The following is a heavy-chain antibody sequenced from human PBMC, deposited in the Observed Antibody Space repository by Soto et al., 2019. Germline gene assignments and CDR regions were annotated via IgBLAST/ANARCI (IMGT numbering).Heavy chain of an antibody. V-gene: IGHV3-48*01. CDR2: IPSSSSTI. D-gene: IGHD4-17*01. J-gene: IGHJ3*02. Sequence: GGSLRLSCAASGFTFSSYSMNWVRQAPGKGLEWVSYIPSSSSTIYYADSVKGRFTISRDNAKNSLYLQMNSLRAEDTAVYYCARDPTVRDAFEIWGQETMFTVSS. CDR3: ARDPTVRDAFEI. CDR1: GFTFSSYS.